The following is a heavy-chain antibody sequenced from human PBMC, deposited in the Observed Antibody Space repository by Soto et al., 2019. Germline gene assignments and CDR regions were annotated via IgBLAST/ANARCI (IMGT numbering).Heavy chain of an antibody. D-gene: IGHD4-17*01. CDR3: ARLTSHYGGFDN. J-gene: IGHJ4*02. Sequence: PSETLSLTCTVSGGSISSSSYYWGWIRQPPGKGLEWIGSIYYSGSTYYNPSLKSRVTISVDTSKNQFSLKLSSVTAADTAVYYCARLTSHYGGFDNWGQETLVTVSS. CDR1: GGSISSSSYY. CDR2: IYYSGST. V-gene: IGHV4-39*01.